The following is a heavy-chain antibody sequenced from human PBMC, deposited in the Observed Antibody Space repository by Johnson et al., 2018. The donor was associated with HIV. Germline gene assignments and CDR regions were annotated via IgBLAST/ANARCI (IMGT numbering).Heavy chain of an antibody. V-gene: IGHV3-30*03. Sequence: QVQLVESGGGVVQPGRSLRLSCAASGFTFSSYGMHWVRQAPGKGLEWAAVISYDGSDKYYADSVKGRFTISRDNSKNKVYLQTNSLRAEDTAVYYCARGIAVSNWVDIWGQGTMVTVSS. CDR2: ISYDGSDK. J-gene: IGHJ3*02. CDR3: ARGIAVSNWVDI. D-gene: IGHD6-19*01. CDR1: GFTFSSYG.